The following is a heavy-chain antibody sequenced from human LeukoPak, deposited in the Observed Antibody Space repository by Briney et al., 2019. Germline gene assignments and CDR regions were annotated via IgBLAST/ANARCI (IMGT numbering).Heavy chain of an antibody. Sequence: GRSLRLSCAASGFTFSSYGMHWVRQAPGKGLEWVAVISYDGSNKYYADSVKGRFTISRDNSKNTLYLQMNSLRAEDTVVYYCAEDPFMQWLTPLYYYYGMDVWGQGTTVTVSS. J-gene: IGHJ6*02. CDR2: ISYDGSNK. CDR1: GFTFSSYG. V-gene: IGHV3-30*18. D-gene: IGHD6-19*01. CDR3: AEDPFMQWLTPLYYYYGMDV.